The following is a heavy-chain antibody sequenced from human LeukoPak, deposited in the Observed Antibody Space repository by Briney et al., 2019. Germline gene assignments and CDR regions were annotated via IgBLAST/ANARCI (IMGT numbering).Heavy chain of an antibody. CDR2: ISYDGSNK. CDR3: ARDLHPQWWELPDY. V-gene: IGHV3-30-3*01. D-gene: IGHD1-26*01. CDR1: GFTFSSYA. J-gene: IGHJ4*02. Sequence: GGSLRLSCAASGFTFSSYAMHWVRQAPGKGLEWVAVISYDGSNKYYADSVKGRFTISRVNSKNTLYLQMNSLRAEDTAVYYCARDLHPQWWELPDYWGQGTLVTVSS.